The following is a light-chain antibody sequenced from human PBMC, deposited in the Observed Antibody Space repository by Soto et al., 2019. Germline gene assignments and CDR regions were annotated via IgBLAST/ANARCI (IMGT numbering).Light chain of an antibody. CDR2: RNN. V-gene: IGLV1-47*01. J-gene: IGLJ3*02. Sequence: QAVVTQPPSASGTPGQRVTISCSGSSSNIGSNYVYWYQQLPGTAPKLLIYRNNQRPSGVPDRFSGSKSGTSASLAISGLRSEDEADYYCAAWDDSLSAHWVFGGGTQLTVL. CDR3: AAWDDSLSAHWV. CDR1: SSNIGSNY.